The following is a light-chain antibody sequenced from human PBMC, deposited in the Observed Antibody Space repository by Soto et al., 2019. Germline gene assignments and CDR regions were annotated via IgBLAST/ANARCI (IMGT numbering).Light chain of an antibody. CDR2: DVT. CDR3: SSYAGTHVV. J-gene: IGLJ1*01. CDR1: SRDVGGYSY. V-gene: IGLV2-8*01. Sequence: QSALTQPPSASGSPGQSVTISCTGTSRDVGGYSYVSWYRQHPGRAPKLMIYDVTKRPSGVPDRFSGSKSGNTASLTVSGLQAEDEADYYCSSYAGTHVVFGTGTKVTVL.